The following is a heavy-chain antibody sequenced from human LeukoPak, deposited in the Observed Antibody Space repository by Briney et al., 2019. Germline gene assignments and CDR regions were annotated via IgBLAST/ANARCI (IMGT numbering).Heavy chain of an antibody. Sequence: PRGSLRLSCAASGFTFSSYSMNWVRQAPGKGLEWVSSISSSSSYIYYADSVKGRFTISRDNAKNSLYLQMNSLRAEDTAVYYCARPYCSSTSCYKSRRGYYYYCMDVWGKGTTVTVSS. D-gene: IGHD2-2*02. CDR2: ISSSSSYI. V-gene: IGHV3-21*01. J-gene: IGHJ6*03. CDR3: ARPYCSSTSCYKSRRGYYYYCMDV. CDR1: GFTFSSYS.